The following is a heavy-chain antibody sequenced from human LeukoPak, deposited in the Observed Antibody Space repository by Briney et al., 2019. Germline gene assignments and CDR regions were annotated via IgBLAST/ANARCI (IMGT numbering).Heavy chain of an antibody. J-gene: IGHJ3*02. Sequence: SETLSLTCAVYGGSFSGYYWSWIRQPPGKGLEWIGEINHSGSTNYNPSLKSRATISVDTSKNQFSLKLSSVTAADTAVYYCARADVDAFDIWGQGTMVTVSS. CDR1: GGSFSGYY. V-gene: IGHV4-34*01. CDR2: INHSGST. CDR3: ARADVDAFDI.